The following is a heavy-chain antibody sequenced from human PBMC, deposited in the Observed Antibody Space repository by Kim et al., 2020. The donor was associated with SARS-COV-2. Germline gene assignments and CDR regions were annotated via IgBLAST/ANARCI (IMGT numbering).Heavy chain of an antibody. CDR1: GGTFSSYA. CDR3: ARGSSSGDNWFDP. D-gene: IGHD6-13*01. Sequence: SVKVSCKPSGGTFSSYAISWVRQAPGQGLEWMGGIIPIFGTANYAQKFQGRVTITADKSTSTAYMDLSSLRSEDTAVYYCARGSSSGDNWFDPWGQGTLVTVSS. CDR2: IIPIFGTA. J-gene: IGHJ5*02. V-gene: IGHV1-69*06.